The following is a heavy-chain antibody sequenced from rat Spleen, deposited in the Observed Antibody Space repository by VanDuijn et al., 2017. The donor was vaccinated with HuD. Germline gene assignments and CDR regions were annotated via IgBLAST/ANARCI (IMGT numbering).Heavy chain of an antibody. CDR2: INSEGTT. V-gene: IGHV3-3*01. CDR1: FYSITSSYR. Sequence: EVQLQESGPGLVKPSQSLSLTCSVTFYSITSSYRWSWIRKFPGNKLEWMGYINSEGTTNYNPSLKSRISITRDTSKNQFFLQVNSVTTEDTATYYCATRDNNCGYWGQGVMVTVSS. CDR3: ATRDNNCGY. D-gene: IGHD1-10*01. J-gene: IGHJ2*01.